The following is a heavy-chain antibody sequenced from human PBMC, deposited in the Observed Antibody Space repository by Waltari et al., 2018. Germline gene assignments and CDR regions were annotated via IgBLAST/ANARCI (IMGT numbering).Heavy chain of an antibody. Sequence: QVQLQESCPGLVKPSETLSLTCTVSGGSISSYYWSWIRQPAVKGLEWIGRIYTSGSTNYNPSLKSRVTMSVDTSKNQFSLKLSSVTAADTAVYYCARGGGILWFGELSDYYYYMDVWGKGTTVTVSS. J-gene: IGHJ6*03. V-gene: IGHV4-4*07. D-gene: IGHD3-10*01. CDR1: GGSISSYY. CDR3: ARGGGILWFGELSDYYYYMDV. CDR2: IYTSGST.